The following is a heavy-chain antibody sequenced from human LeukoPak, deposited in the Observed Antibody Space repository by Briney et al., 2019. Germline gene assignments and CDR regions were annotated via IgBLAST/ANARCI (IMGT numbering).Heavy chain of an antibody. CDR2: ISGDGGST. D-gene: IGHD3-10*01. J-gene: IGHJ6*02. CDR1: RFTFDDYA. Sequence: GGSLRLSCAASRFTFDDYAMHWVRQAPGKGLEWVSLISGDGGSTYYADSVKGRFTISRDNSKNSLYLQMNSLRTEDTALYYCAKSYYGSGSYYNWNYYYGMDVWGQGTTVTVSS. CDR3: AKSYYGSGSYYNWNYYYGMDV. V-gene: IGHV3-43*02.